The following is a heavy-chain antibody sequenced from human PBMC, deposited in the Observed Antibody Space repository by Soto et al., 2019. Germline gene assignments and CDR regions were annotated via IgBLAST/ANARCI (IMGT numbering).Heavy chain of an antibody. CDR1: GFTFSSYS. CDR3: ARDLSYGATAFDY. V-gene: IGHV3-21*01. J-gene: IGHJ4*02. D-gene: IGHD1-26*01. Sequence: GGSLRLSCAASGFTFSSYSMNWVRQAPGKGLEWVSSISSSSSYIYYADSVKGRFTISRDNAKNSLYLQMNSLRAEDTAVDYCARDLSYGATAFDYWGQGTLVTVSS. CDR2: ISSSSSYI.